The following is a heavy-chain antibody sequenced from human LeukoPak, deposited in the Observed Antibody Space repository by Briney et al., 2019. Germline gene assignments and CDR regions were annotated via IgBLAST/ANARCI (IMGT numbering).Heavy chain of an antibody. CDR2: INHSGST. J-gene: IGHJ4*02. CDR3: ARLTRIEEVVGAPNEDY. D-gene: IGHD1-26*01. V-gene: IGHV4-34*01. CDR1: GGSFSGYY. Sequence: SETLSLTCAVYGGSFSGYYWSWIRQPPGKGLEWIGEINHSGSTNYNPSLKSRVTISVDTSKSQFSLKLSSVTAADTAVYYCARLTRIEEVVGAPNEDYWGQGTLVTVSS.